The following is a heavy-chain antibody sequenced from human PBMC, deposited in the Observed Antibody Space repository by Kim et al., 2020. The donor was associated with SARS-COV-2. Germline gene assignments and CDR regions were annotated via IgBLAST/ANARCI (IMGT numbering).Heavy chain of an antibody. V-gene: IGHV3-30*04. CDR1: GFTFSSYA. CDR3: ARDPTGIFGVVPDY. J-gene: IGHJ4*02. D-gene: IGHD3-3*01. Sequence: GGSLRLSCAASGFTFSSYAMHWVRQAPGKGLEWVAVISYDGSNKYYADSVKGRFTISRDNSKNTLYLQMNSLRAEDTAVYYCARDPTGIFGVVPDYWGQGTLVTVSS. CDR2: ISYDGSNK.